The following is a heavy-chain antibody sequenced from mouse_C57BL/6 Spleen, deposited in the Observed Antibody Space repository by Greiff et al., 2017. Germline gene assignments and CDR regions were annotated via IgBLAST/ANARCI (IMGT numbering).Heavy chain of an antibody. CDR1: GFTFSSYG. CDR3: ARGDYGSSDLARY. V-gene: IGHV5-6*01. D-gene: IGHD1-1*01. J-gene: IGHJ2*01. Sequence: EVKLMESGGDLVKPGGSLKLSCAASGFTFSSYGMSWVRQTPDKRLEWVATISSGGSYTYYPDSVKGRFTISRDNAKNTLYLQMSSLKSEDTAMYYCARGDYGSSDLARYWGQGTTLTVSS. CDR2: ISSGGSYT.